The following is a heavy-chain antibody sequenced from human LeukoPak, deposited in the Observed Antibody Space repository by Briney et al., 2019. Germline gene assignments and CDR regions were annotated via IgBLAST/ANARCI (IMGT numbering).Heavy chain of an antibody. CDR1: GGSISSSSYY. V-gene: IGHV4-39*07. J-gene: IGHJ4*02. CDR3: AGGGVTYYDSSGSVGY. CDR2: IYHSGST. D-gene: IGHD3-22*01. Sequence: SETLSLTCTVSGGSISSSSYYWGWIRQPPGKGLEWIGSIYHSGSTYYNPSLKSRVTISVDTSKNQFSLKLSSVTAADTAVYYCAGGGVTYYDSSGSVGYWGQGTLVTVSS.